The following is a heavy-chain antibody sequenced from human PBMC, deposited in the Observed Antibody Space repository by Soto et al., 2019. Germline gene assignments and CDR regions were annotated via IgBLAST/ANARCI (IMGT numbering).Heavy chain of an antibody. Sequence: XGSLRLFCAACGFTFSRYCVTWIRQAPGKGLQWVSFISRGGDIIYYADSVKGRFTISRDNSRNFLYLQMSRLTAEDTAVYYCAKELYYSETGGPDAPGFDPWGQGTLVTVS. V-gene: IGHV3-23*01. CDR3: AKELYYSETGGPDAPGFDP. CDR1: GFTFSRYC. J-gene: IGHJ5*02. CDR2: ISRGGDII. D-gene: IGHD3-22*01.